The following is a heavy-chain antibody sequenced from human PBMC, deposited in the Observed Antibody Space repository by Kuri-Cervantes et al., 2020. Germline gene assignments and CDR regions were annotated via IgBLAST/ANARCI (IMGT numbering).Heavy chain of an antibody. CDR3: ARDIVVVGPLLYYYYYGMDV. D-gene: IGHD2-2*01. CDR1: GFTFSSYS. J-gene: IGHJ6*04. CDR2: ISSSSSYI. Sequence: GGSLRLSCAASGFTFSSYSMNWVSQAPGKGLEWVSSISSSSSYIYYADSVKGRFTISRDNAKNSLYLQMNSLRAEDTAVYYCARDIVVVGPLLYYYYYGMDVWGEGTTVTVSS. V-gene: IGHV3-21*01.